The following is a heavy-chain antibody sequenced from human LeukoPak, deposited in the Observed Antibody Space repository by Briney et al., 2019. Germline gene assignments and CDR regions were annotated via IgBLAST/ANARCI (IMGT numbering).Heavy chain of an antibody. CDR3: ASSAELGYCSSTSCYAVGFDY. CDR1: GGTFSTYA. J-gene: IGHJ4*02. D-gene: IGHD2-2*01. V-gene: IGHV1-69*05. Sequence: SVKVSCKASGGTFSTYAINWVRQAPGQGLEWMGGIIPIFGTANYAQKFQGRVTITTDESTSTAYLELSSLRSEDTAVYYCASSAELGYCSSTSCYAVGFDYWGQGTLVTVSS. CDR2: IIPIFGTA.